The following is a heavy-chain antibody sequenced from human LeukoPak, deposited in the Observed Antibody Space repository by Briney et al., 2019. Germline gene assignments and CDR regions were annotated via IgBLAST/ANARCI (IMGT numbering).Heavy chain of an antibody. V-gene: IGHV3-23*01. D-gene: IGHD3-22*01. J-gene: IGHJ4*02. CDR2: ISGSGGST. CDR1: GFTFSSYA. CDR3: AKPEYYYDSSGYNPFDY. Sequence: GGSLRLSCAASGFTFSSYAMSWVRKAPGKGLEWVSAISGSGGSTYYADSVKGRFTISRDNSKNTLYLQMNSLRAEDTAVYYCAKPEYYYDSSGYNPFDYWGQGTLVTVSS.